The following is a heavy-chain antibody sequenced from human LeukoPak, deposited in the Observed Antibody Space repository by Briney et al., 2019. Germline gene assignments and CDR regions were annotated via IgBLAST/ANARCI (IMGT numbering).Heavy chain of an antibody. CDR2: TSSNGGST. D-gene: IGHD3/OR15-3a*01. Sequence: GGSLRLSCAASGFSFSSYAMHWVRQAPGKGLEYVSATSSNGGSTYYADSVKGRFTISRDNSKNTLFLQMGSLRAEDMAVYYCARGGDFWTGNYYYGMDVWGQGTTVTVSS. CDR1: GFSFSSYA. V-gene: IGHV3-64*02. CDR3: ARGGDFWTGNYYYGMDV. J-gene: IGHJ6*02.